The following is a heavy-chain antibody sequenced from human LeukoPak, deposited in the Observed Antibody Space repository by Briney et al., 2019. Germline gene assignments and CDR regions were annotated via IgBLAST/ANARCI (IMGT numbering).Heavy chain of an antibody. Sequence: GGSLRLSCAASGFTFSSYGMHWVRQAPGKGLEWVAVISYDGSNKYYADSVKGRFTISRDNSKNTLYLQMNSLRAEDSAVYYCARAFRHGGHDFEFDYWGQGTLVTVSS. V-gene: IGHV3-30*03. CDR3: ARAFRHGGHDFEFDY. CDR2: ISYDGSNK. J-gene: IGHJ4*02. CDR1: GFTFSSYG. D-gene: IGHD5-12*01.